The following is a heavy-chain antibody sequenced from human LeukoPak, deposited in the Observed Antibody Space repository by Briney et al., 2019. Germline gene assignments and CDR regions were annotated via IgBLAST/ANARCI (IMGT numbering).Heavy chain of an antibody. D-gene: IGHD2-21*02. Sequence: ASVKVSYKASGYTFTGYYIHWVRQAPGQGLEWMGWINSNSGGTNYAQKFQGRVTMTRDTSSSTAYMELSRLRSDDTAVYFCARWAYCGGDCYSYDYWGQGTLVTVSS. CDR1: GYTFTGYY. V-gene: IGHV1-2*02. J-gene: IGHJ4*02. CDR2: INSNSGGT. CDR3: ARWAYCGGDCYSYDY.